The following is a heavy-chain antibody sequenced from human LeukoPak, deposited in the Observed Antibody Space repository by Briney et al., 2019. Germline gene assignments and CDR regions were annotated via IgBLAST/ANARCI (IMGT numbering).Heavy chain of an antibody. CDR3: ARLGGSYYNAFDI. D-gene: IGHD1-26*01. CDR2: TYPGDSDT. CDR1: EYSFTNYW. Sequence: GESLKISCKGSEYSFTNYWIGWVRQMPGKGLEWMGITYPGDSDTRYSPSFQGQITISADKSISTAYLQWISLKASDTAMYYCARLGGSYYNAFDIWGQGTMVTVSS. J-gene: IGHJ3*02. V-gene: IGHV5-51*01.